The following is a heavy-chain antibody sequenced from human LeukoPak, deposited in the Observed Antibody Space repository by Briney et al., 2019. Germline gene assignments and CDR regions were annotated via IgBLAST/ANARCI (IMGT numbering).Heavy chain of an antibody. Sequence: KTSETLSLTCAVYGGSFSGYYWSWIRQPPGKGLEWIGEINHSGSTNYNPSPKSRVTISVDTSKNQLSLKLSSVTAADTAVYYCARGRITMVRGVSRIYGMDVWGKGTTVTVSS. CDR2: INHSGST. CDR1: GGSFSGYY. CDR3: ARGRITMVRGVSRIYGMDV. D-gene: IGHD3-10*01. V-gene: IGHV4-34*01. J-gene: IGHJ6*04.